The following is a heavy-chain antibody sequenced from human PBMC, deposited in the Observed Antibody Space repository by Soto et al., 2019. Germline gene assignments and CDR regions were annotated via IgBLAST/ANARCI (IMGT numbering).Heavy chain of an antibody. Sequence: QVQLVESGGGVVQPGRSLRLSCAASGFTFSSYGMHWVRQAPGKGLEWVAVIWYDGSNKYSADSVKGRFTISRDNSKNTMYLQMNSLRAEDTAVYYCARDRWVVPAAILTPIYYYYGMDVWGQGTTVTVSS. CDR3: ARDRWVVPAAILTPIYYYYGMDV. CDR2: IWYDGSNK. D-gene: IGHD2-2*01. CDR1: GFTFSSYG. V-gene: IGHV3-33*01. J-gene: IGHJ6*02.